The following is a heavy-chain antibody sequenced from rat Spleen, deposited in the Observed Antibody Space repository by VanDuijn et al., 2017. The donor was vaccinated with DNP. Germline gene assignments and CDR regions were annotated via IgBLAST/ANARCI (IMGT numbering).Heavy chain of an antibody. CDR3: ARWSFYFDY. CDR1: GYSITSNF. CDR2: ITYSGST. Sequence: EVQLQESGSGLVKPSQSLSLTCSVTGYSITSNFWGWIRKFPGNKMEYIGHITYSGSTNYNPSLKSRISITRDTSKNQFFLQLNSVTTEDTATYYCARWSFYFDYWGQGVMVTVSS. J-gene: IGHJ2*01. V-gene: IGHV3-1*01.